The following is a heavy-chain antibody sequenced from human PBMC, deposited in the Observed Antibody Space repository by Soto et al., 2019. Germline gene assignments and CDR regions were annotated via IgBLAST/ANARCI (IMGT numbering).Heavy chain of an antibody. D-gene: IGHD4-17*01. CDR2: ISYDGSNK. CDR3: TNDIMTTVTTVDY. V-gene: IGHV3-30*18. CDR1: GFTFSSYG. J-gene: IGHJ4*02. Sequence: QVQLVESGGGVVQPGRSLRLSCAASGFTFSSYGMHWVRQAPGKGLEWVAVISYDGSNKYYADSVKGRFTISRDNSKNTLYLQMNGLRAEDTAVYYCTNDIMTTVTTVDYWGQGTLVTVSS.